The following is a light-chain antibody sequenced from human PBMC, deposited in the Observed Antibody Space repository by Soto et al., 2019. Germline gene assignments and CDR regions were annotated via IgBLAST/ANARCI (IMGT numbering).Light chain of an antibody. CDR3: QQNYSAPRT. CDR1: QTINNY. Sequence: DIQMTQSPSSLSASVGDRVTITCRASQTINNYLNWYKPKPGKAPKFLIYASSTLQSGVPSRFSGSGSGTDFTLTISSLQTEEFATYYCQQNYSAPRTFGLGTKLEIK. J-gene: IGKJ2*01. CDR2: ASS. V-gene: IGKV1-39*01.